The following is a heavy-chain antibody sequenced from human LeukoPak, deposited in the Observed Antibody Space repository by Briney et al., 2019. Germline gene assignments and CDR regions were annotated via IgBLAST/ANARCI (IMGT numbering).Heavy chain of an antibody. V-gene: IGHV3-48*02. CDR1: GFTFSSFG. J-gene: IGHJ4*02. CDR2: ISTSSLNTI. Sequence: GGSLRLSCAASGFTFSSFGMNWVRQAPGKGLEWISYISTSSLNTIHYAGSVKGRFTISRDNAKNSLFLQMNSLRDEDTAVYYCARDLYGDYLGLDYWGQGTLATVSS. CDR3: ARDLYGDYLGLDY. D-gene: IGHD4-17*01.